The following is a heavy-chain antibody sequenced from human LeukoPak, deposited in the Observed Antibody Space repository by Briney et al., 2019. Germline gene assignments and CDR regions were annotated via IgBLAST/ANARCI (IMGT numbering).Heavy chain of an antibody. CDR3: ARGGRYDFWRGYIGVSFDY. J-gene: IGHJ4*02. Sequence: PSETLSLTCTVSGGSISSSSYYWGWIRQPPGKGLEWIGSIYYSGSTYYNPSLKSRVTISVDTSKNQFSLKLSSVTAADTAVYYCARGGRYDFWRGYIGVSFDYWGQGTLVTVSS. V-gene: IGHV4-39*07. CDR2: IYYSGST. D-gene: IGHD3-3*01. CDR1: GGSISSSSYY.